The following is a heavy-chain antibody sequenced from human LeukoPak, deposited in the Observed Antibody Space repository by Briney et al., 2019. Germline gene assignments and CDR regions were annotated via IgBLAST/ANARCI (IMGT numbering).Heavy chain of an antibody. CDR3: VLRGGAFDI. J-gene: IGHJ3*02. CDR1: GFTFNDCT. D-gene: IGHD3-16*01. V-gene: IGHV3-74*01. CDR2: INSDGSST. Sequence: PGRSLRLSCAASGFTFNDCTIHWVRRAPGKGLEWVSGINSDGSSTSYADSVKGRFTISRDNSKNTLYLQMNSLRVEDTAVYYCVLRGGAFDIWGQGTMVTVSS.